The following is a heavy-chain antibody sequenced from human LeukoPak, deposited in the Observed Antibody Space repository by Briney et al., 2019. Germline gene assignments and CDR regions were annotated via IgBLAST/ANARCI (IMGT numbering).Heavy chain of an antibody. Sequence: GGSLRLSCAASGFTFSSYSMNWVRQAPGKGLEWVSSISSSSSYIYYADSVKGRFTISRDNAKNSLYLQMNSLRAEDTAVYYCARDFITIFGVVTLTQFDYWGQGTLVTVSS. CDR3: ARDFITIFGVVTLTQFDY. CDR2: ISSSSSYI. CDR1: GFTFSSYS. V-gene: IGHV3-21*01. D-gene: IGHD3-3*01. J-gene: IGHJ4*02.